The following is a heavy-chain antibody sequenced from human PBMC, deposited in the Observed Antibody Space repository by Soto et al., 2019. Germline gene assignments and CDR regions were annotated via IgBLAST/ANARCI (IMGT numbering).Heavy chain of an antibody. V-gene: IGHV1-18*01. Sequence: ASVKVSCKASGYTFTSYGISWVRQAPGQGLEWMGWISAYNGNTNYAQKLQGRVTMTTDTSTSTAYMELRSLRSDDTAVYYCARHFPYYDILTGYSQDSGYFAYWGQGTLVTVSS. J-gene: IGHJ4*02. CDR2: ISAYNGNT. CDR3: ARHFPYYDILTGYSQDSGYFAY. CDR1: GYTFTSYG. D-gene: IGHD3-9*01.